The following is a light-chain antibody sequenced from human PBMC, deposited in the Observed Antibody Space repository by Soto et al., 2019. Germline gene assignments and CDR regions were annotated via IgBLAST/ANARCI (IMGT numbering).Light chain of an antibody. CDR1: QSVSSNY. CDR2: AAS. CDR3: QLYGSSPPRYT. V-gene: IGKV3-20*01. J-gene: IGKJ5*01. Sequence: EIVMTQSPATPAVSPGEGATLSCGASQSVSSNYLAWYQQKRGQAPRLLIYAASARATGIPDRFSGSGSGTDFTLTISRLEPEDFAVYFCQLYGSSPPRYTFGQGTRLEI.